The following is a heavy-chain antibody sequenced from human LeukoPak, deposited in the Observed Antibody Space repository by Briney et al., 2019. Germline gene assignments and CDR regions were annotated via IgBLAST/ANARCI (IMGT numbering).Heavy chain of an antibody. CDR1: GYSISSGYY. V-gene: IGHV4-38-2*02. CDR3: AKIVGAHSSYYYYYMDV. Sequence: SETLSLTCTVSGYSISSGYYWSWIRQPPGKGLEWIGEINHSGSTNYNPSLKSRVTISVDTSKNQFSLKLSSVTAADTAVYYCAKIVGAHSSYYYYYMDVWGKGTTVTVSS. CDR2: INHSGST. D-gene: IGHD1-26*01. J-gene: IGHJ6*03.